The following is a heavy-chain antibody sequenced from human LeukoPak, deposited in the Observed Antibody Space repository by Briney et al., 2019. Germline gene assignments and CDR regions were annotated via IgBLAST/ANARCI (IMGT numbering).Heavy chain of an antibody. V-gene: IGHV6-1*01. CDR2: TYYRSKWSY. J-gene: IGHJ4*02. Sequence: SQALSLTCASSGGSISSNIDALNWIKQSPSRGLEWLGRTYYRSKWSYDYTVSVKSRICIHPDQSKNQFSLQMDSETSEDTDGYYCASDRYSTTWDFFFDSWGEGTLVTV. CDR3: ASDRYSTTWDFFFDS. D-gene: IGHD5-12*01. CDR1: GGSISSNIDA.